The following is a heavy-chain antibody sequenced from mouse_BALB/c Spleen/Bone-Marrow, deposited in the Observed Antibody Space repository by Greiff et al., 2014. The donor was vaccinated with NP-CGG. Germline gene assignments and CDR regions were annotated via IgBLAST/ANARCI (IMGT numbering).Heavy chain of an antibody. CDR2: INPSNGGT. CDR3: TRSNGNWFAY. D-gene: IGHD2-1*01. CDR1: GYTFTSYY. J-gene: IGHJ3*01. Sequence: QVQLKESGAELVKPGASVKLSCKASGYTFTSYYIYWVKQRLGQGLEWIGEINPSNGGTNFNEKFKSKATLTVDKSSSTAYMQLSSLTSEDSAVYYCTRSNGNWFAYWGQGTLVTVSA. V-gene: IGHV1S81*02.